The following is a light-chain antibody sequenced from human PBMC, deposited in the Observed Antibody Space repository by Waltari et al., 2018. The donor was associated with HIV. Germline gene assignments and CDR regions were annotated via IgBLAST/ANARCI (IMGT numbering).Light chain of an antibody. V-gene: IGKV1-39*01. CDR2: SAT. CDR1: QIISKS. CDR3: QQSFMIPLT. J-gene: IGKJ3*01. Sequence: DIRMTQSPSPLSASPGDRVTITCRTSQIISKSLNWYRQKPWRAPQLLIYSATSLQRGVSSRFSGSGSASGTEFTLTINNFQPEDFATYYCQQSFMIPLTFGPGTKVDIK.